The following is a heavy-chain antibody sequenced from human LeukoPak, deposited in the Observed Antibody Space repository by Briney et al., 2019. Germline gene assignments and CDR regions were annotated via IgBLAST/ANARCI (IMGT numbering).Heavy chain of an antibody. Sequence: SETLSLTCTVSGGSISSGGYYWSWIRQHPGKGMEWIGYIYYSGSTYYNPSLKSRVTISVDTSKNQFSLKLSSVTAADTAVYYCASIHKEERYYFDYWGQGTLATVSS. D-gene: IGHD5-18*01. CDR1: GGSISSGGYY. J-gene: IGHJ4*02. CDR3: ASIHKEERYYFDY. CDR2: IYYSGST. V-gene: IGHV4-31*03.